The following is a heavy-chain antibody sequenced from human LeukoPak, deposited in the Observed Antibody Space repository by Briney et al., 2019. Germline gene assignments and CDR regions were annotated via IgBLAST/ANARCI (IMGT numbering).Heavy chain of an antibody. D-gene: IGHD3-10*01. V-gene: IGHV1-69*02. CDR3: AMVRGVSWFDP. Sequence: SVKVSCKASGGTFTSYTISWVRQAPGQGLEWMGRIIPILGIANYAQKFQGRVTITADKSTSTAYMELSSLRSEDTAVYYCAMVRGVSWFDPWGQGTLVTVSS. CDR1: GGTFTSYT. J-gene: IGHJ5*02. CDR2: IIPILGIA.